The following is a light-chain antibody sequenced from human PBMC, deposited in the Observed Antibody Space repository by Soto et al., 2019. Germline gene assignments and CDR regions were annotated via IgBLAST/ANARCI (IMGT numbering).Light chain of an antibody. Sequence: QSVLTQPPSVSGAQGRGATSPALGSSSNIGAGYDVHWYQQRPGTAPKLLIFGNINRPSGVPDRFSGSKSGTSASLAITGLQAEDEGDYYCQSYDSTLSARYVFGTGTKVTVL. V-gene: IGLV1-40*01. J-gene: IGLJ1*01. CDR2: GNI. CDR1: SSNIGAGYD. CDR3: QSYDSTLSARYV.